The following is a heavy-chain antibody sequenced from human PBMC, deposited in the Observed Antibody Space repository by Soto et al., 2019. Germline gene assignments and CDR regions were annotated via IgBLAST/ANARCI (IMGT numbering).Heavy chain of an antibody. CDR1: GFTFSDYA. D-gene: IGHD6-19*01. V-gene: IGHV3-30*18. CDR2: VSHDGRNT. Sequence: VQLVESGGGVVQPGRSLRLSCAASGFTFSDYAMHWVRQAPGKGLEWVAVVSHDGRNTHYADSVKGGFTTSRDSSKNRVSLEMTSLRAQDTAVYYCAKGGRQWLVTSAFNYWGQGALVTVSS. J-gene: IGHJ4*02. CDR3: AKGGRQWLVTSAFNY.